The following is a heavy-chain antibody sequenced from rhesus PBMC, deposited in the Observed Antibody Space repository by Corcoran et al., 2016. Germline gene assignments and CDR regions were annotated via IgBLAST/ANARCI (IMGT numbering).Heavy chain of an antibody. D-gene: IGHD6-25*01. CDR3: ARRQGGSWVDY. CDR2: ICGSSGST. CDR1: GGSISGYY. Sequence: QVPLQESGPGLVKPSETLSLTCAVSGGSISGYYWNGIRQPPGRGLEGIGYICGSSGSTYYNPSLKSRFTISTDTSKNQFSLKLSSVTAADTAVYYCARRQGGSWVDYWGQGVLVTVSS. J-gene: IGHJ4*01. V-gene: IGHV4-165*02.